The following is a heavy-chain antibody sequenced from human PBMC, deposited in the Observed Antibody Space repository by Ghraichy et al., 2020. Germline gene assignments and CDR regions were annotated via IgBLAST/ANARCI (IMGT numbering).Heavy chain of an antibody. J-gene: IGHJ5*02. V-gene: IGHV1-2*02. CDR3: ARSSDFWRDSFVWSDP. Sequence: ASVKVSCKASGYTFTAYYIHWVRQAPGQGLEWMGWISPYNGVTHYAQKFQGRVTLTKDTSITTSYMELTRLTSDDTAVYYCARSSDFWRDSFVWSDPWGQGTLVTVSS. CDR2: ISPYNGVT. CDR1: GYTFTAYY. D-gene: IGHD3-3*01.